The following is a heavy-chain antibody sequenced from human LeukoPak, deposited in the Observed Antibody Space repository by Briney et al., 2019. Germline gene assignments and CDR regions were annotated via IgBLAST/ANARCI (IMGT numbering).Heavy chain of an antibody. J-gene: IGHJ4*02. D-gene: IGHD5-24*01. CDR3: VRHMSTNTGYFDS. V-gene: IGHV4-39*01. Sequence: SETLSLTCTVSGGSISSGGYYWGWIRQPPGKGLEGIGSVYYDGTSYSNPSLTSRAAVFVDTSRDEFSLDLSFVTAADTAVYYCVRHMSTNTGYFDSCGQGTLVSVSS. CDR2: VYYDGTS. CDR1: GGSISSGGYY.